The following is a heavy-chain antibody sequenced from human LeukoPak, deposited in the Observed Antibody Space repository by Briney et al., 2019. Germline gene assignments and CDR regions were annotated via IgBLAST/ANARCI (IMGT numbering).Heavy chain of an antibody. CDR3: GKDRSAVAATSCFDC. CDR2: ISGSGGST. Sequence: GGSLRLSWSASGFTFTSYALSWVMQASGKGLVLLSPISGSGGSTYYADSVKGRFTISRDNSKNTLYLQMNSLRAEDTAVYYCGKDRSAVAATSCFDCWGQGTLVTVSS. V-gene: IGHV3-23*01. D-gene: IGHD2-15*01. CDR1: GFTFTSYA. J-gene: IGHJ4*02.